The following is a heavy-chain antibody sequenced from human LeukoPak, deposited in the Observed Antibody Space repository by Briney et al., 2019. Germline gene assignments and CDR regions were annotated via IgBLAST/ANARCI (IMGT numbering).Heavy chain of an antibody. CDR2: IYYSGST. Sequence: SSETLSLTCTVSGGSFSTYYWTWIRQPPGKGLEWIGYIYYSGSTNYNPSLKSRVTISLDTSKNQFSLRLSSVTAADTAVYYCTTPLRYFDWSDWGQGTLVTVSS. CDR1: GGSFSTYY. CDR3: TTPLRYFDWSD. D-gene: IGHD3-9*01. V-gene: IGHV4-59*08. J-gene: IGHJ1*01.